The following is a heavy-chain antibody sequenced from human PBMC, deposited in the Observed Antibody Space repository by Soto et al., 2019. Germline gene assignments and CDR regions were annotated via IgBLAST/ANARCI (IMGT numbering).Heavy chain of an antibody. J-gene: IGHJ4*02. D-gene: IGHD2-21*02. CDR3: ARGCRGGDCFFDL. Sequence: SETLSLTCTVSGDAISGGDDYWNWIRQSPGKGLEWIGYIYYRGNTYYNPALRSRLTLSVDTSKNQFSLNLRSLTAADTAVYYCARGCRGGDCFFDLWGQGTLVTVSS. V-gene: IGHV4-30-4*01. CDR1: GDAISGGDDY. CDR2: IYYRGNT.